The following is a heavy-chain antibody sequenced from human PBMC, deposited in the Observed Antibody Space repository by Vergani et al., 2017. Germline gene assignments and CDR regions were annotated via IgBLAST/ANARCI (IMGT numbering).Heavy chain of an antibody. CDR1: GGSISSYY. D-gene: IGHD3-16*01. V-gene: IGHV4-59*01. J-gene: IGHJ6*03. Sequence: QVQLQESGPGLVKPSETLSLTCTVSGGSISSYYWSWIRQPPGKGLEWIGYIYYSGSTNYNPSLKSRVTISVDTSKNHFSLKLSSVTAADTAVYYCARVYYVLGIAPRVNYYSMDVWGKGPPFPVPS. CDR3: ARVYYVLGIAPRVNYYSMDV. CDR2: IYYSGST.